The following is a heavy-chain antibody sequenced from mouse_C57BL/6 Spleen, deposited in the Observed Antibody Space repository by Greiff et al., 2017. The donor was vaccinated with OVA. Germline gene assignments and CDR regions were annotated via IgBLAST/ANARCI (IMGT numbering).Heavy chain of an antibody. V-gene: IGHV1-80*01. CDR1: GYAFSSYW. CDR2: IYPGDGDT. CDR3: QNYYGSSYDWYFDV. D-gene: IGHD1-1*01. Sequence: VQLQQPGAELVKPGASVKISCKASGYAFSSYWMNWVKQRPGKGLEWIGQIYPGDGDTNYNGKFKGKATLTADKSSSTAYMQLSSLTSEDSAVYFCQNYYGSSYDWYFDVWGTGTTVTVSS. J-gene: IGHJ1*03.